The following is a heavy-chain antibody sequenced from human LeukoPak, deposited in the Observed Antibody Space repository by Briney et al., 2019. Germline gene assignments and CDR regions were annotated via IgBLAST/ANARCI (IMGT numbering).Heavy chain of an antibody. CDR1: GGSFSGYY. CDR2: INHSGST. CDR3: ARDRYYYDSSGYELWFDP. J-gene: IGHJ5*02. Sequence: SETLSLTCAVYGGSFSGYYWSWIRQPPGKGLEWIGEINHSGSTNYNPSLKSRVTISVDTSKNQFSLKLSSVTAADTAVYYCARDRYYYDSSGYELWFDPWGQGTLVTVSS. V-gene: IGHV4-34*01. D-gene: IGHD3-22*01.